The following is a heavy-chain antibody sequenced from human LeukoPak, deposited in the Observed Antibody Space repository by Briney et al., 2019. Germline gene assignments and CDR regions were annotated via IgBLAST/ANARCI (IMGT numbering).Heavy chain of an antibody. Sequence: GRSLRLSCATSGFDFGGACGMGWVRQAPEKGLEWVSTISGGGETTHYADSVKGRLTISRDNARNTLYLQIDRLRPEDTAIYYCVREAGCGWPLDYWGRGTLVTVSS. CDR2: ISGGGETT. CDR1: GFDFGGACG. V-gene: IGHV3-23*01. D-gene: IGHD6-19*01. J-gene: IGHJ4*02. CDR3: VREAGCGWPLDY.